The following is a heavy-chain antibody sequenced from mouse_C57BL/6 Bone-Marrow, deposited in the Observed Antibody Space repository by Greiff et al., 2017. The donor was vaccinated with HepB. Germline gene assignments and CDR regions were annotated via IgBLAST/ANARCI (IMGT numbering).Heavy chain of an antibody. CDR3: RTFFYGSSYGWYFDV. D-gene: IGHD1-1*01. J-gene: IGHJ1*03. CDR2: IDPETGGT. CDR1: GYTFTDYE. Sequence: VQLQQSGAELVRPGASVTLSCKASGYTFTDYEMHWVKQTPVHGLEWIGAIDPETGGTAYNQKFKGKAILTADKSSSTAYMELRSLTSEDAAVYYCRTFFYGSSYGWYFDVWGTGTTGTVSS. V-gene: IGHV1-15*01.